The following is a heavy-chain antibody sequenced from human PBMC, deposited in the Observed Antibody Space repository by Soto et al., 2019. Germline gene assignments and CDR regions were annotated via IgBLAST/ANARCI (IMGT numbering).Heavy chain of an antibody. Sequence: SETLSLTCTVSGDSIRSYYWTWIRQPPGKGLELIGYLYYSGSTRYNPSLKSRFTISVDMSKNQFSLKQRSVLASDTSAYDRARASGGFDNGLGVWGKGPAVTAAS. D-gene: IGHD2-8*02. CDR1: GDSIRSYY. V-gene: IGHV4-59*01. CDR3: ARASGGFDNGLGV. J-gene: IGHJ6*04. CDR2: LYYSGST.